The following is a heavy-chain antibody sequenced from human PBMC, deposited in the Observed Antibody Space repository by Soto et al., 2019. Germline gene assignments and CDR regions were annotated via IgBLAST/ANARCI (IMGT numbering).Heavy chain of an antibody. CDR3: ARGDRPLTRYDT. J-gene: IGHJ5*02. V-gene: IGHV4-61*01. CDR1: GGSVNSGSSY. Sequence: SETLSLTCTVSGGSVNSGSSYWSWIRQPPGKGLEWIGYLYHTGSSGYSPSLKSRATISIDTSKNQFALRLTSVTAADTAVYFCARGDRPLTRYDTWGRGTQVTVSS. D-gene: IGHD1-26*01. CDR2: LYHTGSS.